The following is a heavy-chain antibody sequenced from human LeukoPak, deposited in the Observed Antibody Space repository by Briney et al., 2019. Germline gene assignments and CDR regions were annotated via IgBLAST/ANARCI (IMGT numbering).Heavy chain of an antibody. V-gene: IGHV1-8*01. Sequence: ASVKVSCKASGYTFTSYDINWVRQATGQGLEWMGWMDPNSGNTGYAQKFQGRVTITRDTSASTAYMELSSLRSEDTAVYYCARSIAVAVPYYYYGMDVWGQGTTVTVSS. CDR2: MDPNSGNT. J-gene: IGHJ6*02. D-gene: IGHD6-19*01. CDR3: ARSIAVAVPYYYYGMDV. CDR1: GYTFTSYD.